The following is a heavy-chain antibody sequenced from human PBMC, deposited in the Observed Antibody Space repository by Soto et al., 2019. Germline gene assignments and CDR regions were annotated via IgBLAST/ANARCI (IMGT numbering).Heavy chain of an antibody. D-gene: IGHD3-10*01. J-gene: IGHJ5*02. V-gene: IGHV3-23*01. CDR3: ARDLWFGELFPNWFDP. CDR1: GFNFSDYA. Sequence: GGSLRLSCAASGFNFSDYAMSWVRQAPEKGLEWVSSIGGGTDTYYAASVKGRFTISRDNSKNTLYLQMNSLRAEDTAVYYCARDLWFGELFPNWFDPWGQGTLVTVSS. CDR2: IGGGTDT.